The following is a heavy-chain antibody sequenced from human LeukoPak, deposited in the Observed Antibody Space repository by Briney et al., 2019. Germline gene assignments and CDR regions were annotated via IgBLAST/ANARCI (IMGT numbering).Heavy chain of an antibody. CDR2: IYPGDSDT. V-gene: IGHV5-51*01. Sequence: GESLKISCKGSGYSFTSYWIGWVRKMPGKGLEWMGIIYPGDSDTRYSPSFQGQVTISADKSISTAYLQWSSLKASDTAMYYCARQKGAYYYDSSGYGAFDIWGQGTMVTVSS. J-gene: IGHJ3*02. CDR1: GYSFTSYW. CDR3: ARQKGAYYYDSSGYGAFDI. D-gene: IGHD3-22*01.